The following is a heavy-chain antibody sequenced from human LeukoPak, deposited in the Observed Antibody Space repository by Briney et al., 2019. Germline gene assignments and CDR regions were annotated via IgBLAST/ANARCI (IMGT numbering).Heavy chain of an antibody. Sequence: ASAKVSCKASGGTFSSYAISWVRQAPGQGLEWMGRIIPIFGTANYAQKFQGRVTITADESTSTAYMELSSLRSEDTAVYYCAREYCSSTSCYYYYYYGMDVWGQGTTVTVSS. CDR2: IIPIFGTA. CDR3: AREYCSSTSCYYYYYYGMDV. CDR1: GGTFSSYA. D-gene: IGHD2-2*01. J-gene: IGHJ6*02. V-gene: IGHV1-69*13.